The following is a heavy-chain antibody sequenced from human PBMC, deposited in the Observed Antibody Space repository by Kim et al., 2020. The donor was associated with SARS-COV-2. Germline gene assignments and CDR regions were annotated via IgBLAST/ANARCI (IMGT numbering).Heavy chain of an antibody. CDR3: ARQSYGEPLDY. CDR2: T. Sequence: TNYNPSLKSRGTISVDTSKNQFSLKLSSVTAADTAVYYCARQSYGEPLDYWGQGTLVTVSS. J-gene: IGHJ4*02. D-gene: IGHD4-17*01. V-gene: IGHV4-59*08.